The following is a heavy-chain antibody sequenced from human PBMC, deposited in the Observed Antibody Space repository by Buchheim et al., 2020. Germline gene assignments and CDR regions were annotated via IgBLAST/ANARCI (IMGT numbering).Heavy chain of an antibody. J-gene: IGHJ6*02. Sequence: QVQLVESGGGVVQPGRSLRLSCAASGFTFSSYGMHWVRQAPGKGLEWVAVIWYDGSNKYYADSVKGRFTISRDNSKNTLYLQMNSLRAEDTAVYYCARERGYCSSTSCYHYYYYGMDVWGQGTT. CDR2: IWYDGSNK. CDR1: GFTFSSYG. D-gene: IGHD2-2*01. CDR3: ARERGYCSSTSCYHYYYYGMDV. V-gene: IGHV3-33*01.